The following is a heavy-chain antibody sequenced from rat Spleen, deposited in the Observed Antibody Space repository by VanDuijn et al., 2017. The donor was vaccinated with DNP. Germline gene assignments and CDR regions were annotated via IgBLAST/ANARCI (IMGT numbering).Heavy chain of an antibody. CDR2: IRFDGGST. Sequence: EVQLVESGGGLVQPGRSLKLSCAASGFTFSDFYMAWVRQAPTKGLEWVAYIRFDGGSTYYGDSVKGRFTISRDNAKSSLYLQMDSLRSEDTATYYCARHRRSVTTVAFDYWGQGVMVTVSS. V-gene: IGHV5-20*01. J-gene: IGHJ2*01. D-gene: IGHD1-1*01. CDR3: ARHRRSVTTVAFDY. CDR1: GFTFSDFY.